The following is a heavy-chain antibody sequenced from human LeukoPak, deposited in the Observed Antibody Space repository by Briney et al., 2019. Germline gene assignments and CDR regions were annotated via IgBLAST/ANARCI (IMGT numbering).Heavy chain of an antibody. CDR1: GGSISSGGYY. Sequence: QASQTLSLTCTVSGGSISSGGYYWSWIRQHPGKGLEWIGYIYYSGSTYYNPSLKSRVTISVDTSENQFSLKLSSVTAADTAVYYCARDRFVVVPAAMWWFDPWGQGTLVTVSS. J-gene: IGHJ5*02. D-gene: IGHD2-2*01. CDR2: IYYSGST. CDR3: ARDRFVVVPAAMWWFDP. V-gene: IGHV4-31*03.